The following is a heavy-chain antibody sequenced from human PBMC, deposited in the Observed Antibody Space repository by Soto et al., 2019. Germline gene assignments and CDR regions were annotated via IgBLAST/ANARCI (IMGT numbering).Heavy chain of an antibody. CDR3: ARVRDPTPYDILTGYYPKAFDY. V-gene: IGHV1-18*04. D-gene: IGHD3-9*01. J-gene: IGHJ4*02. Sequence: GASVKVSCKASGYTFTSYGISWVRQAPGQGLEWMGWISAYNGNTNYAQKLQGRVTMTTDTSTSTAYVELRSLRSDDTAVYYCARVRDPTPYDILTGYYPKAFDYWGQGTLVTVSS. CDR1: GYTFTSYG. CDR2: ISAYNGNT.